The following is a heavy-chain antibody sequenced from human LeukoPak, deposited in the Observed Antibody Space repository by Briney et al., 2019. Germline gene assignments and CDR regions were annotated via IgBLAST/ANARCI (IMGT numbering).Heavy chain of an antibody. Sequence: PGGSLRLSCAASGFNFGAYTINWVRQAPGKGLEWVSCIFSRSESRLYADSVKGRFTISRDNSKNTLYLQMNSLRAEDTAVYYCAKTIYSSGRDAFDYWGQGTLVTVSS. CDR2: IFSRSESR. V-gene: IGHV3-23*01. D-gene: IGHD6-19*01. J-gene: IGHJ4*02. CDR1: GFNFGAYT. CDR3: AKTIYSSGRDAFDY.